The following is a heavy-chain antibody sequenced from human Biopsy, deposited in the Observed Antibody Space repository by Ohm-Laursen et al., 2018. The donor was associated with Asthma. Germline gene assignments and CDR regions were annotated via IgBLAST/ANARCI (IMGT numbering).Heavy chain of an antibody. Sequence: ASVKVSCKTSGYTFNSAGITWVRQAPGQGLEWMGWISVYNGNTKVAQKLQDRVTMIADTSTGTAYMELRSLRSDDTAVYFCARAVDYSHYYGIDVWGQGTTVTVS. CDR2: ISVYNGNT. CDR3: ARAVDYSHYYGIDV. CDR1: GYTFNSAG. D-gene: IGHD3-10*01. J-gene: IGHJ6*02. V-gene: IGHV1-18*01.